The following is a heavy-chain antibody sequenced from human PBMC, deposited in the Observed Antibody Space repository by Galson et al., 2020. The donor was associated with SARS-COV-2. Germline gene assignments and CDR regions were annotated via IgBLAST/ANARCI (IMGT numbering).Heavy chain of an antibody. CDR3: ARDRGDSGGTTYYYYGMDV. D-gene: IGHD6-13*01. V-gene: IGHV3-53*01. J-gene: IGHJ6*02. CDR1: GFTVIRNY. Sequence: SGFTVIRNYMSWVRQAPGKGLEWVSVIYSGGSTYYADSVKGRFTISRDNSKNTLYLQMNSLRAEDTAVYYCARDRGDSGGTTYYYYGMDVWGQGTTVTVSS. CDR2: IYSGGST.